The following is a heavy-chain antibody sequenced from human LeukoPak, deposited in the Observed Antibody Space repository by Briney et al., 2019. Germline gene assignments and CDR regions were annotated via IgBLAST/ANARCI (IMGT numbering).Heavy chain of an antibody. CDR2: IYPADSDT. V-gene: IGHV5-51*01. D-gene: IGHD3-3*01. Sequence: GESLKISCKGSGYNFATYWIGWVRQMPGKGLEWMGVIYPADSDTRYSPSFQGQVTISADKSISTAYLQWSSLKASDTAMYYCARGRGGIFPDYFDYWGQGTLVTVSS. J-gene: IGHJ4*02. CDR1: GYNFATYW. CDR3: ARGRGGIFPDYFDY.